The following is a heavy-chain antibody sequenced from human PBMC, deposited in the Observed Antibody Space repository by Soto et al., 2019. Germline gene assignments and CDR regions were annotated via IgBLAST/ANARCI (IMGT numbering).Heavy chain of an antibody. CDR3: ARDEYYYDSSGYRAEYFQH. CDR2: IYYSGST. CDR1: GGSISSGGYY. D-gene: IGHD3-22*01. Sequence: SETLSLTCTVPGGSISSGGYYWSWIRQHPGKGLEWIGYIYYSGSTYYNPSLKSRVTISVDTSKNQFSLKLSSVTAADTAVYYCARDEYYYDSSGYRAEYFQHWGRAPWSPSPQ. V-gene: IGHV4-31*03. J-gene: IGHJ1*01.